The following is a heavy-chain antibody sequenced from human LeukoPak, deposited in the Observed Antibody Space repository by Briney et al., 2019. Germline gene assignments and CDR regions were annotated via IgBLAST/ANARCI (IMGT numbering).Heavy chain of an antibody. Sequence: ASVKVSCKASGYTFTGYYMHWVRQAPGQGLEWMGWSNPNSGDTKYAQKFQGRVTMTRDTSISTAYMELSRLRFDDTAVYYCARGPGPMDVWGKGTTVTISS. CDR1: GYTFTGYY. CDR2: SNPNSGDT. J-gene: IGHJ6*03. CDR3: ARGPGPMDV. V-gene: IGHV1-2*02. D-gene: IGHD3-10*01.